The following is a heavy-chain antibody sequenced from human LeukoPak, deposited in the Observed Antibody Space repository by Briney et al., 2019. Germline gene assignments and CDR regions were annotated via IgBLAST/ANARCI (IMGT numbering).Heavy chain of an antibody. CDR2: IYTSGST. J-gene: IGHJ3*02. V-gene: IGHV4-4*07. Sequence: SETLSLTCTVSGGSISSYYWSWIRQPVGKGLEWIGRIYTSGSTNYNPSLKSRVTMSVDTSKNQFSLKLSSVTAADTAVYYCARSPEYYYDSSGYPDYAFDIWGQGTMVTVSS. D-gene: IGHD3-22*01. CDR1: GGSISSYY. CDR3: ARSPEYYYDSSGYPDYAFDI.